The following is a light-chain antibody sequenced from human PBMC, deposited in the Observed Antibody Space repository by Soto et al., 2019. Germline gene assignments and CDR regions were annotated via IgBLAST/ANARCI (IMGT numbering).Light chain of an antibody. CDR1: QGISRW. Sequence: DIQMTKSPSSVSASVGAIGTITCRASQGISRWLAWYQQKTGKDPKLLISAASTLQSGVPSRFRGSGSGTGFNLTISRLQTEDFATYDCQQANNFTWTFGQLTKGDIK. CDR3: QQANNFTWT. CDR2: AAS. J-gene: IGKJ1*01. V-gene: IGKV1-12*01.